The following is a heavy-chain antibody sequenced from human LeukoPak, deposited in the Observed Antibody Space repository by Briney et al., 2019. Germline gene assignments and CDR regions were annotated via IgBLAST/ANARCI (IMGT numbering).Heavy chain of an antibody. J-gene: IGHJ5*02. V-gene: IGHV1-69*05. CDR1: GGTFSSYA. D-gene: IGHD2-2*01. Sequence: SVKVSCKSSGGTFSSYAISWVRQAPGQGLEWMGRIIPIFGTANYAQKFQGRVTITTDESTSTAYMELSSLRSEDTAVYYCAKETQLLFFWFDPWGQGTLVTVSS. CDR3: AKETQLLFFWFDP. CDR2: IIPIFGTA.